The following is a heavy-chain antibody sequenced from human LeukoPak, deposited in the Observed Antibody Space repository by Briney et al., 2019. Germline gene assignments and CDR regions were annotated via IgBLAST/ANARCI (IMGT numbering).Heavy chain of an antibody. V-gene: IGHV6-1*01. CDR1: GDSVSSNSAA. D-gene: IGHD3-10*01. J-gene: IGHJ5*02. CDR3: ARGESPYYYGSGSPYNWFDP. Sequence: SQTLSLTCAISGDSVSSNSAAWNWIRQSPSRGLGWRGRTYYRSKWYNDYAVSVKSRITSNPDTSKNQFSLQLNSVTPEDTAVYYCARGESPYYYGSGSPYNWFDPWGQGTLVTVSS. CDR2: TYYRSKWYN.